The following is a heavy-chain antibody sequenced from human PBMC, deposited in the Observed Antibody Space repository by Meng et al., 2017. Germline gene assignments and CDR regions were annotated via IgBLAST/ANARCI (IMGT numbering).Heavy chain of an antibody. V-gene: IGHV1-24*01. CDR3: AVSLSRVGAFDI. CDR2: FDPEDGET. Sequence: ASVKVSCKVSGYTLTELSMHWVRQAPGKRLEWMGGFDPEDGETIYAQKFQGRVTMTEDTSTDTAYMELSSLRSEDTAVYYCAVSLSRVGAFDIWGQGTMVTVSS. D-gene: IGHD2/OR15-2a*01. CDR1: GYTLTELS. J-gene: IGHJ3*02.